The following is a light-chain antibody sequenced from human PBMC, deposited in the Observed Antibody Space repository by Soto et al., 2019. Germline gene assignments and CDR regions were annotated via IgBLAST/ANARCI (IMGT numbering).Light chain of an antibody. V-gene: IGKV3-20*01. CDR3: HQYANSPPWT. CDR1: QSFSSSY. Sequence: EIVLTQSPGTLSLSPGERATLSCRASQSFSSSYLAWYQQKPGQAPRLLIYATSSRATGIPDRFSGSGSGTYFTLTISRLEHEYFAVYYCHQYANSPPWTFGQGTKVEIK. J-gene: IGKJ1*01. CDR2: ATS.